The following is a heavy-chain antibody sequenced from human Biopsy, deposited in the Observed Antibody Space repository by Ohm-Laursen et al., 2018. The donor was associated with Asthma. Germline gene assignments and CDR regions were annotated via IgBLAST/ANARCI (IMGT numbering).Heavy chain of an antibody. V-gene: IGHV1-18*01. CDR2: ISVYNGNT. CDR3: ARAVDYSHYYGIDV. D-gene: IGHD3-10*01. J-gene: IGHJ6*02. Sequence: SVKVSCKTSGYTFNSAGITWVRQAPGQGLEWIRWISVYNGNTKVAQKLQDRVTMITDTSTSTAYMELRSLRSDDTAVYFCARAVDYSHYYGIDVWGQGTTVTVS. CDR1: GYTFNSAG.